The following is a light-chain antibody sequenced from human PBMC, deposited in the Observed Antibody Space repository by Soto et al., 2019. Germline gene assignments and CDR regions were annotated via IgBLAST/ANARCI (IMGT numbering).Light chain of an antibody. CDR3: QNYNSAPWT. CDR2: AAS. Sequence: DIRMTQSPSSLSASVGDRVTITCRASRDITDYLAWYQQKPGQVPKLLIYAASTLQTGVPSRFTASGSGTDFTLTITGLQPEDFATYYCQNYNSAPWTFGQGTKVDIK. J-gene: IGKJ1*01. V-gene: IGKV1-27*01. CDR1: RDITDY.